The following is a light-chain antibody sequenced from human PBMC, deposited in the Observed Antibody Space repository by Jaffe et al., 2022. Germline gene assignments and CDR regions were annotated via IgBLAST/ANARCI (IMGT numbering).Light chain of an antibody. V-gene: IGLV2-14*01. CDR3: TSYTSSSTLYV. CDR2: EVT. CDR1: SSDVGNYNF. J-gene: IGLJ1*01. Sequence: QSALTQPASVSGSPGQSVTISCTGTSSDVGNYNFVSWFQQHPGKAPKLIIYEVTNRPSGVSNRFSGSKSGKTASLTISGLQAEDEADYYCTSYTSSSTLYVFGTGTKVTVL.